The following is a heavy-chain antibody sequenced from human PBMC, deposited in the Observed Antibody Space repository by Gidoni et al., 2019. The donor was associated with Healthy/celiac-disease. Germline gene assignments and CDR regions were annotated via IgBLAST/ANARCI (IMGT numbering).Heavy chain of an antibody. CDR1: GFTFSSYA. D-gene: IGHD1-26*01. Sequence: EVQLLESGGGLVQPGGSLRLSCAASGFTFSSYAMSWVRQAPGKGLEWVSAISGSGGSTYYADSVKSRFTISRDNSKNTLYLQMNGLRAEDTAVYYCAVRDGWELDYWGQGTLVTVSS. V-gene: IGHV3-23*01. CDR2: ISGSGGST. J-gene: IGHJ4*02. CDR3: AVRDGWELDY.